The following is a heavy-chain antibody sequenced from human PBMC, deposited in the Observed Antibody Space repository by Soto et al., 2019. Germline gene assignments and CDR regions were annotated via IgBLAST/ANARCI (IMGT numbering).Heavy chain of an antibody. J-gene: IGHJ5*02. CDR2: ISGSGGST. D-gene: IGHD6-19*01. CDR1: GFTFSSYA. Sequence: GGSLRLSCAASGFTFSSYAMSWVRQAPGKGLEWVSAISGSGGSTYYADSVKGRFTISRDNSKNTLYLQMNSLRAEDTAVYYCAKVLVHEYSSGWFGWFDPWGQGTLVTVSS. CDR3: AKVLVHEYSSGWFGWFDP. V-gene: IGHV3-23*01.